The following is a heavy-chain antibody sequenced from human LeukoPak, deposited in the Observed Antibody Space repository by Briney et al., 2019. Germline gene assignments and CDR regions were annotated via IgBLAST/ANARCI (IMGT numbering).Heavy chain of an antibody. CDR2: ISPDSGNT. CDR1: GYTFNSYG. V-gene: IGHV1-18*01. CDR3: ARIEYDFWSHYYGIDY. J-gene: IGHJ4*02. Sequence: ASVKVSCKASGYTFNSYGTSWVRQAPGQGLEWMGWISPDSGNTHYVQKFQGRVTMTTDTSTSTAYMELTSLRSDDTAVYYCARIEYDFWSHYYGIDYWGQGTLVSVSS. D-gene: IGHD3-3*01.